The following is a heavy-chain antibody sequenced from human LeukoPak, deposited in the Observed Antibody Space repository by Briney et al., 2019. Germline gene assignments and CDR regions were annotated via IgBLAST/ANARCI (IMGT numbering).Heavy chain of an antibody. D-gene: IGHD5-24*01. CDR3: ARSPSDGYNYLDY. V-gene: IGHV3-30*04. J-gene: IGHJ4*02. Sequence: GGSLRLFCTASGLTFSTNPMHWVRQAPGKGLEWVAVISYDGNAKYYADSVKGRFTISRDNSKNTLYLQMNSLRPEDTAVYYCARSPSDGYNYLDYWGQGTLVTVSS. CDR1: GLTFSTNP. CDR2: ISYDGNAK.